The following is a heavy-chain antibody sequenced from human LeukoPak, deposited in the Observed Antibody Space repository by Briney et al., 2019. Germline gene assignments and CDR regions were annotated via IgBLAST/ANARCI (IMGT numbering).Heavy chain of an antibody. J-gene: IGHJ4*02. D-gene: IGHD6-19*01. Sequence: GGSLRLSCAASGFTFSSYAMSWVRQAPGKGLEWVSAITGISGSTYYADSVKGRFTISRDNSKKTLYLQMNSLRAEDTAVYYCARGLAVAGTGFDYWGQGTLVTVSS. CDR1: GFTFSSYA. CDR3: ARGLAVAGTGFDY. CDR2: ITGISGST. V-gene: IGHV3-23*01.